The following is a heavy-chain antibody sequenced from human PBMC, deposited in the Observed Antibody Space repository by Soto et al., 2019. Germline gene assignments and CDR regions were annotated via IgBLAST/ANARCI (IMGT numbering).Heavy chain of an antibody. D-gene: IGHD2-2*01. J-gene: IGHJ4*02. CDR3: ARTASSSTSLVHY. V-gene: IGHV1-18*01. Sequence: ASVKVSCKVSGGTLSSETISWLRQAPGQGLEWMGRISPYKGNTNYAQKLQGRVTMTTDTSTSTAYMELRSLRSDDTAVYYCARTASSSTSLVHYWGQGTLVTVSS. CDR1: GGTLSSET. CDR2: ISPYKGNT.